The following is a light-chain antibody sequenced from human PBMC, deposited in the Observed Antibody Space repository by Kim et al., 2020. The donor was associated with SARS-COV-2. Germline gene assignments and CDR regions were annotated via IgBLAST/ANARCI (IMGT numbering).Light chain of an antibody. CDR1: QSVTSRY. CDR2: GAS. V-gene: IGKV3-20*01. J-gene: IGKJ2*01. CDR3: QQYDSSPYT. Sequence: LSPGESATIYCRASQSVTSRYLGWCQRKPDQTPRLLINGASSRATGIPDRFSGSGSGTDFTLTISSLEPEDFAVYYCQQYDSSPYTFGQGTKLEI.